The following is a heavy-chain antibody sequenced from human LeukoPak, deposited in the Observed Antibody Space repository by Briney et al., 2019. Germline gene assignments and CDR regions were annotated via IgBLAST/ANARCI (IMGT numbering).Heavy chain of an antibody. D-gene: IGHD6-19*01. CDR3: ARLGWQWLVQAFDI. V-gene: IGHV4-39*07. J-gene: IGHJ3*02. Sequence: SGTLSLTCTVSGGSISSSSYYWGWIRQPPGKGLEWIGTIYYGGSTYYNPSLKSRVTISVDTSKNQFSLKLSSVTAADTAVYYCARLGWQWLVQAFDIWGQGTMVTVSS. CDR2: IYYGGST. CDR1: GGSISSSSYY.